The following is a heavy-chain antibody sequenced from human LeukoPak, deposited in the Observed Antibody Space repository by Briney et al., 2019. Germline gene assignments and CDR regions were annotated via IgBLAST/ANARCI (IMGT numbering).Heavy chain of an antibody. CDR1: GFTFSSYA. CDR2: ISYDGSNK. CDR3: ARGGIVVVPAAMLWFDY. V-gene: IGHV3-30-3*01. J-gene: IGHJ4*02. D-gene: IGHD2-2*01. Sequence: GRSLRLSCAASGFTFSSYAMHWVRQAPGKGLEWVAVISYDGSNKYYADSVKGRFTISRDNSKNTLYLQMNSLRAEDTAVYYCARGGIVVVPAAMLWFDYWGQGTLVTVSS.